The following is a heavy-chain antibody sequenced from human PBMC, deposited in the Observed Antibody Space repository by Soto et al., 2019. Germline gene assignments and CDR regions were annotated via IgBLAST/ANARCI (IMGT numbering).Heavy chain of an antibody. CDR3: ARGGRVHLPNPYGMDV. V-gene: IGHV1-69*01. CDR1: GGTVSSYA. D-gene: IGHD6-6*01. CDR2: IIPIFGTA. Sequence: QVQLVQSGAEVKKPGSSVKVSCKASGGTVSSYAISWVRQAPGQGLEWMGGIIPIFGTANYAQKFQGRVTITADESTSTAYMELSSLRSEDTAVYYCARGGRVHLPNPYGMDVCGQGTTVTVSS. J-gene: IGHJ6*02.